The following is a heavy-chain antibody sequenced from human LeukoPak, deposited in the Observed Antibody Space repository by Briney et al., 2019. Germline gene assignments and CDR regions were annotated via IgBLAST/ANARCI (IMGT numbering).Heavy chain of an antibody. D-gene: IGHD6-6*01. Sequence: ASVKVSCKAPGYTFPSYFMHWVRQAPGQGLEWMGIINPTGGSTTYAQKFQGRVTMTRDTSTSTVYMELSSLRSDDTAVYYCARTAARRFDCWGQGTLVTVSS. CDR2: INPTGGST. CDR3: ARTAARRFDC. CDR1: GYTFPSYF. J-gene: IGHJ4*02. V-gene: IGHV1-46*01.